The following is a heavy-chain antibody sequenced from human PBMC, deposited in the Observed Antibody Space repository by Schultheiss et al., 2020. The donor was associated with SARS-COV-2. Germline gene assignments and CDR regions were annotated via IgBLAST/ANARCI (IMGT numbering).Heavy chain of an antibody. D-gene: IGHD5-24*01. CDR2: ISSSSSYI. Sequence: GGSLRLSCAASGFTFSSYSMNWVRLAPGKGLEWVSSISSSSSYIYYADSVKGRFTISRDNAKNSLYLQMNSLRAEDTAVYYCARDGDGYNSDYWGQGTLVTVAS. J-gene: IGHJ4*02. V-gene: IGHV3-21*01. CDR1: GFTFSSYS. CDR3: ARDGDGYNSDY.